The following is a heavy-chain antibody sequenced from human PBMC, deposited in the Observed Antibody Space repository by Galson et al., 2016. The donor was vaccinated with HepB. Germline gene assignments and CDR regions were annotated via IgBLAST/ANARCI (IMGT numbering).Heavy chain of an antibody. Sequence: SLRLSCAASGFTFSAFALNWVRQTPGKGLEWVARIGISDYDRRYADSVRGRFTISRDNFKDILYLEMNGLRAEDTALYYCAMKRGIGARRGDSFDYWGQGTLVTVSS. CDR3: AMKRGIGARRGDSFDY. D-gene: IGHD3-10*01. CDR2: IGISDYDR. J-gene: IGHJ4*02. V-gene: IGHV3-23*05. CDR1: GFTFSAFA.